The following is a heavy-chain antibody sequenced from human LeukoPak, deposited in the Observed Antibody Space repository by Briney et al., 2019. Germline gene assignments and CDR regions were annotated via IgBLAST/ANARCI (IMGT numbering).Heavy chain of an antibody. J-gene: IGHJ4*02. CDR3: AKSHLIAAAD. CDR1: GYTFSSYG. V-gene: IGHV3-30*18. CDR2: ISYDGSNQ. D-gene: IGHD6-13*01. Sequence: GGSLRLSCAASGYTFSSYGMHWVRQAPGKGLEWVAVISYDGSNQYYADSVKGRFTISRDNSKNTLYLQMNSLRAEDTAVYYCAKSHLIAAADWGQGTLVTVSS.